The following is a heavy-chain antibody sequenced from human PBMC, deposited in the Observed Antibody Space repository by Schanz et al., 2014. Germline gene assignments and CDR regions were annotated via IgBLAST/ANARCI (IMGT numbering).Heavy chain of an antibody. J-gene: IGHJ6*04. Sequence: QVQLVQSGAEVKKPGASVKVSCKASGYTFTSYGINWVRQAPGQGLEWIGWISAQTGDTRYAQKMQGRVTMTRDVSSTTAFLELSSLRYDDTAVYYCARYHVTATDYDYVFYDFDGWATGITVIVSS. D-gene: IGHD3-16*01. CDR3: ARYHVTATDYDYVFYDFDG. CDR2: ISAQTGDT. CDR1: GYTFTSYG. V-gene: IGHV1-18*01.